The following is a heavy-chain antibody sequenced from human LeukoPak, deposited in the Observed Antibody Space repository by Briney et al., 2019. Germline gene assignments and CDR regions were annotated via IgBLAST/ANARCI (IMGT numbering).Heavy chain of an antibody. D-gene: IGHD5-12*01. J-gene: IGHJ4*03. V-gene: IGHV3-23*01. CDR2: IVASSGAT. Sequence: GGSLRLSCAASGFSFSNYAMNWVRQAPGKGLEWVSLIVASSGATFYADSVKGRFTISRDKSKNTLYLQMKTLRAEDTAVYYCAKGGYDYVEIGYFDYWGQGALVTVSS. CDR1: GFSFSNYA. CDR3: AKGGYDYVEIGYFDY.